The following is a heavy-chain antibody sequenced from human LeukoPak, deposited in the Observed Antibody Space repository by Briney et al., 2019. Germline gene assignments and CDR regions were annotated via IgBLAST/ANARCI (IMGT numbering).Heavy chain of an antibody. CDR2: IIPIFGTA. D-gene: IGHD2-2*02. Sequence: SVKVSCKASGYTFTSYGISWVRQAPGQGLEWMGGIIPIFGTANYAQKFQGRVTITADESTSTAYMELSSLRSEDTAVYYCARDECRSSTSCYNYYWGQGTLVTVSS. CDR1: GYTFTSYG. CDR3: ARDECRSSTSCYNYY. J-gene: IGHJ4*02. V-gene: IGHV1-69*13.